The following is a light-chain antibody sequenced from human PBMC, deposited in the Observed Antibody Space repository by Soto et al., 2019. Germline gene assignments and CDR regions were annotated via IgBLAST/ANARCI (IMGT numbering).Light chain of an antibody. Sequence: EIVMTQSPATLSVSPGERATLSCRASQSVSSNLAWYQQKPGQAPRLLIYGASTRATGIPARFSGSGSGTEFNLTISSPQAEDFAVYYCQQDNNWPRYTFGQGTKVEIK. CDR1: QSVSSN. J-gene: IGKJ2*01. CDR2: GAS. CDR3: QQDNNWPRYT. V-gene: IGKV3-15*01.